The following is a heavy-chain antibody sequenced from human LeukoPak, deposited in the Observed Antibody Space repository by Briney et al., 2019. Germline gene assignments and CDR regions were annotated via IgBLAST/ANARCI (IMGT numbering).Heavy chain of an antibody. J-gene: IGHJ4*02. CDR1: GGTFSSYA. D-gene: IGHD3-10*01. Sequence: ASVKVSCKASGGTFSSYAISWVRQAPGQGLEWMGRIIPILGIANYAQKFQGRVTITADKSTSTAYMELSSLRSEDTVVYYCAREGPVAMVLGFFRWGQGTLVTVSS. CDR3: AREGPVAMVLGFFR. V-gene: IGHV1-69*04. CDR2: IIPILGIA.